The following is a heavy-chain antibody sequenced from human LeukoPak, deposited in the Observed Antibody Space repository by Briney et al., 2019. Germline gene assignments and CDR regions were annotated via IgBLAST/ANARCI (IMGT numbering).Heavy chain of an antibody. D-gene: IGHD3-10*01. Sequence: SETLSLTCTVSGGSISNYYWSWIRQPPGKGLEWIGYIYYSGITNYNPSLKSRVTISVDTSKNQFSLKLSSVTAADTAVYYCTRVCSSGSCLGYYDYWGQGTLVTVSS. V-gene: IGHV4-59*01. CDR1: GGSISNYY. CDR3: TRVCSSGSCLGYYDY. CDR2: IYYSGIT. J-gene: IGHJ4*02.